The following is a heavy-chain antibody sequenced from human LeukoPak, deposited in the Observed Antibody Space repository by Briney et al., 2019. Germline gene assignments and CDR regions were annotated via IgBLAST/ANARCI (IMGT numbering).Heavy chain of an antibody. CDR2: ISGSGGVT. CDR3: AKTSDISVRYYFDY. J-gene: IGHJ4*02. CDR1: GFTFSNYA. V-gene: IGHV3-23*01. Sequence: GGSLRLSCAASGFTFSNYAMTWVRQAPGKGPEWVSGISGSGGVTYYADSVKGRFTISRGNSKNTLYVQMNSLRVEDTAVYYCAKTSDISVRYYFDYWGQGTLVAVSS. D-gene: IGHD3-22*01.